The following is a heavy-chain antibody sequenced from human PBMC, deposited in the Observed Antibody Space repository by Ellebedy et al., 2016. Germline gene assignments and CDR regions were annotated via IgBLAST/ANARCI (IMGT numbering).Heavy chain of an antibody. CDR3: ARAGPGSGSRFDP. V-gene: IGHV4-4*07. D-gene: IGHD3-10*01. J-gene: IGHJ5*02. CDR1: GGSISSYY. CDR2: IYTSGST. Sequence: SETLSLXXTASGGSISSYYWSWIRQPAGKGLEWIGRIYTSGSTNYNPSLKSRVTMSVDTSKNQFSLKLSSVTAADTAVYYCARAGPGSGSRFDPWGQGTLVTVSS.